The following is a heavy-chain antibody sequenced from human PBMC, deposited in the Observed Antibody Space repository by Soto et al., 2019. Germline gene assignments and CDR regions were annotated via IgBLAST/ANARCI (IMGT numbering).Heavy chain of an antibody. CDR3: ARGTTTSAFSGMAV. J-gene: IGHJ6*02. D-gene: IGHD1-1*01. Sequence: QVQLVESGGGVVQPGRSLRLSCAASGFTFSSHAMNWVRQAPGKGLEWVAVISYDGSNEYNSESVKGRFTISRDNSKNTLSMQMNSLRAEDTAMYFCARGTTTSAFSGMAVWGQGTTVTVSS. V-gene: IGHV3-30-3*01. CDR1: GFTFSSHA. CDR2: ISYDGSNE.